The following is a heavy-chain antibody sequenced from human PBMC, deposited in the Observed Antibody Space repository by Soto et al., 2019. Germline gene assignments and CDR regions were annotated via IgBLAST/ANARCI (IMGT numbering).Heavy chain of an antibody. D-gene: IGHD6-13*01. CDR2: ISGSGGST. V-gene: IGHV3-23*01. CDR3: ARDSQGSSWYLGPDY. CDR1: GFTFSSYA. J-gene: IGHJ4*02. Sequence: GGSLRLSCAASGFTFSSYAMSWVRQAPGKGLEWVSAISGSGGSTYYADSVKGRFTISRDNSKNTLYLQMNSLRAEDTAVYYCARDSQGSSWYLGPDYWGQGTLVTVSS.